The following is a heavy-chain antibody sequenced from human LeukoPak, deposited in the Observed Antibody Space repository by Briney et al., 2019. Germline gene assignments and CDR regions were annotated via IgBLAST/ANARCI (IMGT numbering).Heavy chain of an antibody. CDR3: ARAKEKSIAARYFDY. CDR1: VYTFTDYY. CDR2: INPDSGGT. V-gene: IGHV1-2*06. J-gene: IGHJ4*02. D-gene: IGHD6-6*01. Sequence: ASVKVSCKASVYTFTDYYMHWVRQAPGQGLEWIGRINPDSGGTNSAQKFQGRVTVTRDTSISTTYMELSSLRSDDTAVYYCARAKEKSIAARYFDYWGQGTLVTVSS.